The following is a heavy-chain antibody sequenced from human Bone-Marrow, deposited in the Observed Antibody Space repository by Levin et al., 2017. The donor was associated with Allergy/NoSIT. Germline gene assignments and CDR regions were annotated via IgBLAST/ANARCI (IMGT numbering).Heavy chain of an antibody. CDR2: IYYSGST. Sequence: GSLRLSCTVSGGSISSSSYYWGWIRQPPGKGLEWIGSIYYSGSTYYNPSLKSRVTISVDTSKNQFSLKLSSVTAADTAVYYCARGTWIQLWLPFDYWGQGTLVTVSS. V-gene: IGHV4-39*01. D-gene: IGHD5-18*01. J-gene: IGHJ4*02. CDR1: GGSISSSSYY. CDR3: ARGTWIQLWLPFDY.